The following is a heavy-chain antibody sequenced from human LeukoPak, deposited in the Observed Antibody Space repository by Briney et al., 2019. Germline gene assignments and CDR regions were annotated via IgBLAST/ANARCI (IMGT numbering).Heavy chain of an antibody. CDR1: GFTFSSYA. D-gene: IGHD2-15*01. J-gene: IGHJ4*02. CDR3: ARCEDEDIVVVVAATGLDY. Sequence: PGGSLRLSCVASGFTFSSYAMHWVRQAPGKGLEWVAVISYDRSNKYYADSVKGRFTISRDNSKNTLYLQMNSLRAEDTAVYYCARCEDEDIVVVVAATGLDYWGQGTLVTVSS. CDR2: ISYDRSNK. V-gene: IGHV3-30-3*01.